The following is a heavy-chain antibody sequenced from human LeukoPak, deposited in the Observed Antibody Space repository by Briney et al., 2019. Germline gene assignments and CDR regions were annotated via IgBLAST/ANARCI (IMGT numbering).Heavy chain of an antibody. V-gene: IGHV4-31*03. J-gene: IGHJ3*02. CDR1: GGSISSGGYY. CDR2: IYYSGST. CDR3: ARVKGGAFDI. Sequence: SQTLSLTCTVSGGSISSGGYYWSWIRQHPGRGLEWIGYIYYSGSTYYNPSLKSRVTISVDTSKNQFSLKLSSVTAADTAVYYCARVKGGAFDIWGQGTMVTVSS.